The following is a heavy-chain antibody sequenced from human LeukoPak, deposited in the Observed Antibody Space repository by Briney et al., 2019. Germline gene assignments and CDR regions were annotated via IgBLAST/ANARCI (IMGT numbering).Heavy chain of an antibody. D-gene: IGHD3-10*02. J-gene: IGHJ6*04. CDR1: GFTFSNYD. CDR2: INTAGDT. Sequence: GGSLRLSCAASGFTFSNYDMYWVRQPTGKGLEWVSAINTAGDTYYLSSVKGRFTISRENAKNSLYLQMNSLRAGDTAVYYCAELGITMIGGVWGKGTTVTISS. V-gene: IGHV3-13*01. CDR3: AELGITMIGGV.